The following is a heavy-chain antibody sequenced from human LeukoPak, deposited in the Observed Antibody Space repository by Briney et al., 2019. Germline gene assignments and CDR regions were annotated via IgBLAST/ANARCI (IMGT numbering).Heavy chain of an antibody. Sequence: ASVKVSCTASGYTFTSYGISWVRHAPGQGLGWMGWISAYNGNTNYAQKIQGRVAMTTDTSTSTAYMELRSLRSDDTAVYYCARKLPDYGDHLDYWGQGTLVTVSS. CDR1: GYTFTSYG. D-gene: IGHD4-17*01. CDR2: ISAYNGNT. CDR3: ARKLPDYGDHLDY. V-gene: IGHV1-18*01. J-gene: IGHJ4*02.